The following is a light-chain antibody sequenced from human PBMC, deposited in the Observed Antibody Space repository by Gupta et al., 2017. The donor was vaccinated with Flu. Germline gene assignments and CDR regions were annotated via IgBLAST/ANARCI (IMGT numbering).Light chain of an antibody. CDR1: QGIRND. CDR2: AAS. V-gene: IGKV1-6*01. J-gene: IGKJ2*01. CDR3: RQDYNYPRT. Sequence: AIQMTQSPSSLSASVGDRVTITCRASQGIRNDLGWYQQKPGKAPKLLIYAASSLQSGVPSRFSGSGSGTDFTLTVSSLQPEDFATYYCRQDYNYPRTFGQGTKLEIK.